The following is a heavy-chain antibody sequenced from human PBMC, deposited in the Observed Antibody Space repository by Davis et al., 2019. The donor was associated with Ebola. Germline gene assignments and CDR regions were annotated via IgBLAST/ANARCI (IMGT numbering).Heavy chain of an antibody. CDR1: GFTFSTYS. D-gene: IGHD2-2*01. Sequence: GESLKISCAASGFTFSTYSMSWVRQAPGKGLEWVSSISSDSDYIYYADSAKGRFTISRDNAKNSLYLQMNSLRAEDTAVYYCARRDIVVVPAAIVFPPYGMDVWGKGTTVTVSS. V-gene: IGHV3-21*01. CDR3: ARRDIVVVPAAIVFPPYGMDV. J-gene: IGHJ6*04. CDR2: ISSDSDYI.